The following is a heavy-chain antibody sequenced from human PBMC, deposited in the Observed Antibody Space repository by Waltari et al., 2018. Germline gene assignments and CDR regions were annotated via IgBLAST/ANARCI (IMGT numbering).Heavy chain of an antibody. V-gene: IGHV4-30-2*01. D-gene: IGHD4-17*01. CDR2: IYNSGSF. Sequence: QLQLQESGSRLVKPSQTLSLTCAVSGGSISSAGYSWSWIRQPPGKGLEWIGYIYNSGSFYYTPSLNGTVTRSVDRSKSQFSLKLTSVTAADTAVYYCASINDYGDWRADYWGQGTLVTVSS. CDR1: GGSISSAGYS. J-gene: IGHJ4*02. CDR3: ASINDYGDWRADY.